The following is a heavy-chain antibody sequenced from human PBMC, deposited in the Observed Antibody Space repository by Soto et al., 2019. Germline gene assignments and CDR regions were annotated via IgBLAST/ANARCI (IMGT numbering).Heavy chain of an antibody. CDR2: ISSSGSTI. Sequence: GGSLRLSCAASGFTFSRYIMNWVRQAPGKGLVWVSRISSSGSTINYADSVKGRFTISRDNAKNTLYLEMNSLKTEDTGVYYCTTDSYITIITVRFDYWGHGTLVTVSS. V-gene: IGHV3-21*03. J-gene: IGHJ4*01. CDR3: TTDSYITIITVRFDY. D-gene: IGHD3-22*01. CDR1: GFTFSRYI.